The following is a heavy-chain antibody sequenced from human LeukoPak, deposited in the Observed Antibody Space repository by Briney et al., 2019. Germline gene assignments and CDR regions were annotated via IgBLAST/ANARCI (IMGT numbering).Heavy chain of an antibody. V-gene: IGHV4-38-2*02. J-gene: IGHJ4*02. Sequence: SETLSLTCTVSGYSISSGYYWGWIRQPPGKGLEWLASIYHSGTIYYNPSLKRRVTISVDTSKNQFSLKLTSVTAADTAVYYCARGLGRQQLVSPFDYWGQGTLVTVSS. CDR1: GYSISSGYY. CDR2: IYHSGTI. CDR3: ARGLGRQQLVSPFDY. D-gene: IGHD6-13*01.